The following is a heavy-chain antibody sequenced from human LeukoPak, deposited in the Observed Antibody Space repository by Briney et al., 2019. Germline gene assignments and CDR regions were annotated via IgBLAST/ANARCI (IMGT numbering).Heavy chain of an antibody. V-gene: IGHV3-23*01. CDR1: GFIFSSYA. CDR2: ISGSGGGT. J-gene: IGHJ4*02. Sequence: GGSLRLSCAASGFIFSSYAMSWVRQAPGKGLEWVSAISGSGGGTYYADSVKGRFTISRDNSKNTLYLQMNSLRAEDTAVYYCAKARGVVPAAIRGREFDYWGQGTLVTVSS. CDR3: AKARGVVPAAIRGREFDY. D-gene: IGHD2-2*02.